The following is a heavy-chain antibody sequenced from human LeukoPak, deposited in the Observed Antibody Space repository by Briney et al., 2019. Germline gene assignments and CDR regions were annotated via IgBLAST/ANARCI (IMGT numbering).Heavy chain of an antibody. CDR1: GFTFSSYA. J-gene: IGHJ5*02. V-gene: IGHV3-30-3*01. Sequence: GGSLRLSCAAFGFTFSSYAMHWVRQAPGKGLEWVAVISYDGSNKYYADSVKGRFTISRDNSKNTLYLQMNSLRAEDTAVYYCARMTTGASWGQGTLVTVSS. D-gene: IGHD4-11*01. CDR3: ARMTTGAS. CDR2: ISYDGSNK.